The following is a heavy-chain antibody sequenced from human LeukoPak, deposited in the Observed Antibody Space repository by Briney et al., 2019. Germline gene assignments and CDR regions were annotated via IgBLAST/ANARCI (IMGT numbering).Heavy chain of an antibody. CDR3: ATVLPAGLYYFDY. V-gene: IGHV1-8*03. CDR2: MNPNSGNT. J-gene: IGHJ4*02. CDR1: GYTFTSYD. Sequence: VASVKVSCKASGYTFTSYDINWVRQATGQGLEWMGWMNPNSGNTGYAQKFQGRVTITRNTSISTAYMELSSLRSEDTAVYYCATVLPAGLYYFDYWGQGTLVTVSS.